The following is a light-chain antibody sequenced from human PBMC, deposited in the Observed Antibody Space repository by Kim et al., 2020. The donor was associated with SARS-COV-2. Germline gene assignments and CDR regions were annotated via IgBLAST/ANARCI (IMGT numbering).Light chain of an antibody. CDR1: SSDVGSYNR. CDR3: SSYTSSSTLI. Sequence: QSALTQPPSVSGSPGQSVTISCTGTSSDVGSYNRVSWYQQPPGTAPKLMIYEVSDRPSGVPHRFSGSKSGNTASLTISWLQTEDEADYYCSSYTSSSTLIVGGGTQLTVL. V-gene: IGLV2-18*02. CDR2: EVS. J-gene: IGLJ2*01.